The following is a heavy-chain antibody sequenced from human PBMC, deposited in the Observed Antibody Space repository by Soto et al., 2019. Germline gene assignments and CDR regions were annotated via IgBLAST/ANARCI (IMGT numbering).Heavy chain of an antibody. V-gene: IGHV3-30-3*01. D-gene: IGHD2-15*01. CDR1: GFTFSSYA. CDR3: ARDRFYCSGGSCYSYGMDV. J-gene: IGHJ6*02. CDR2: ISYDGSNK. Sequence: QVQLVESGGGVVQPGRSLRLSCAASGFTFSSYAMHWVRQAPGKGLEWVAVISYDGSNKYYADSVKGRFTISRDNSKNMLYLQMNSPRAEDTAVYYCARDRFYCSGGSCYSYGMDVWGQGTTVTVSS.